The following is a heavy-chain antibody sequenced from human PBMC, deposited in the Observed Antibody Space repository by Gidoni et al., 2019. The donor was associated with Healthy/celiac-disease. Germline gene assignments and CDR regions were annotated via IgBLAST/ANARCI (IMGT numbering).Heavy chain of an antibody. V-gene: IGHV3-30-3*01. CDR1: GFTFSSYA. Sequence: QVQLVESGGGVVQPGMSLSLSCAASGFTFSSYAMHWVRQAPGKGLEWGAVISYDGSNKYYADSVKGRFTISRDNSKNTLYLQMNSLRAEDTAVYYCARAVAVAGTGGYWGQGTLVTVSS. CDR2: ISYDGSNK. CDR3: ARAVAVAGTGGY. J-gene: IGHJ4*02. D-gene: IGHD6-19*01.